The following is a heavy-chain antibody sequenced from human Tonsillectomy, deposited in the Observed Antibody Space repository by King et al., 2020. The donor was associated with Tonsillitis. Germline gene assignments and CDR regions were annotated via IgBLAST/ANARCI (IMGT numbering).Heavy chain of an antibody. CDR1: GGSFSNYY. V-gene: IGHV4-34*01. J-gene: IGHJ4*02. D-gene: IGHD5-24*01. CDR3: SISFFAGPGLHNY. Sequence: VQLQQWGAGLLKPSETLSLTCAVYGGSFSNYYWSWIRQSPGKGLEWIAEINHSGSTKYNPSLKSRVTISGETSKSQFSLKLSSLTPADTAIYYCSISFFAGPGLHNYWGQGTLVTASS. CDR2: INHSGST.